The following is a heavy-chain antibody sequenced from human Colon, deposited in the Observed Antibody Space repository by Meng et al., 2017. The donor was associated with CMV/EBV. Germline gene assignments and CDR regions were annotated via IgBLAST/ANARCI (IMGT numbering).Heavy chain of an antibody. CDR2: IYSGGST. D-gene: IGHD5-18*01. Sequence: GESLKISCAASGISVGSTYMTWVRQAPGKGLEWVSIIYSGGSTAYADYVKGRFTIARDTSKNTVYLQMSSLSAEDTGVYYCVRDTAGAGMDIWGQGTTVTVSS. CDR3: VRDTAGAGMDI. CDR1: GISVGSTY. V-gene: IGHV3-53*01. J-gene: IGHJ6*02.